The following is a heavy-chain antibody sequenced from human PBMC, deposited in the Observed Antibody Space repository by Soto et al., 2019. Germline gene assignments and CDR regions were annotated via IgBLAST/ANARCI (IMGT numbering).Heavy chain of an antibody. Sequence: EEQLVESGGGLVQPGGSLRLTCAVSGFSFRSDWMNWVRQAPGKGLEWVAHTNQDGSQKYYVDSVKGRFTIFRDNAKNSLYLQMNTLRVEDTAVYYCSGGVGDAFWGQGTLVTVSS. V-gene: IGHV3-7*04. D-gene: IGHD1-26*01. CDR2: TNQDGSQK. CDR3: SGGVGDAF. CDR1: GFSFRSDW. J-gene: IGHJ4*02.